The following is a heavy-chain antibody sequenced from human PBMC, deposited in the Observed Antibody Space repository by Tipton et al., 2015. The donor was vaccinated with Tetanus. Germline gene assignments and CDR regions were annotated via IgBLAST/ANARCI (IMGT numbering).Heavy chain of an antibody. V-gene: IGHV3-11*01. D-gene: IGHD2-8*01. Sequence: SLRLSCAASGFTFSVYYMSWIRQAPGKGLEWVSYISSSGSTIYYADSVKGRFTISRDNAKNSLYLQMNSLRAEDTAVYYCARKMVYAIPEYFDLWGRGTLVTVSS. CDR3: ARKMVYAIPEYFDL. J-gene: IGHJ2*01. CDR1: GFTFSVYY. CDR2: ISSSGSTI.